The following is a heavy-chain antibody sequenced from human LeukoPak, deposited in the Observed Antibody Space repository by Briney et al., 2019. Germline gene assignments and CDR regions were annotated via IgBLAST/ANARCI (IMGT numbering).Heavy chain of an antibody. Sequence: ASVKVSCKASGGTFSSYAISWVRQAPGQGLEWMGRIIPIFGIANYAQKFQGRVTIAADKSTSTAYMELSSLRSEDTAVYYRARDPDDSSGYYYDNFDYWGQGTLVTVSS. CDR2: IIPIFGIA. CDR1: GGTFSSYA. J-gene: IGHJ4*02. D-gene: IGHD3-22*01. CDR3: ARDPDDSSGYYYDNFDY. V-gene: IGHV1-69*04.